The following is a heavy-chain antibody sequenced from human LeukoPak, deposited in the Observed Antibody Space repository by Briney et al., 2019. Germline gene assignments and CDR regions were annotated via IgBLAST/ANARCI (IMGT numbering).Heavy chain of an antibody. Sequence: SETLSLTCTVSGGSISSSSYYWSWIRQPPGKGLEWIGYIYYSGSTNYNPSLKSRVTISVDTSKNQFSLKLSSVTAADTAVYYCARARGYSYGSYFDYWGQGTLVTVSS. CDR1: GGSISSSSYY. D-gene: IGHD5-18*01. CDR2: IYYSGST. J-gene: IGHJ4*02. V-gene: IGHV4-61*05. CDR3: ARARGYSYGSYFDY.